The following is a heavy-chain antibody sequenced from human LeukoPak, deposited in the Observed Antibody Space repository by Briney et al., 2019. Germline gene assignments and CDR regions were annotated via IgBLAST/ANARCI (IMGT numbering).Heavy chain of an antibody. CDR3: ARYYDSSGYTQGAFDI. J-gene: IGHJ3*02. Sequence: SGRSLRLSCAASGFTVSSNYMSWVRQAPGKGLEWVSSFYRGISTYYADSVKGRFTTSRDHSKNTVYLQMDSLRPEDTAVYYCARYYDSSGYTQGAFDIWGQGTMVTVS. V-gene: IGHV3-66*02. D-gene: IGHD3-22*01. CDR2: FYRGIST. CDR1: GFTVSSNY.